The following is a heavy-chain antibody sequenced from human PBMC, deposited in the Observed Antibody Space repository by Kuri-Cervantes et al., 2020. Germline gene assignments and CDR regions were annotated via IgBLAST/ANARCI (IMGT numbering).Heavy chain of an antibody. CDR2: IYYSGST. CDR3: AKEDDCIWGSPDAFDI. J-gene: IGHJ3*02. V-gene: IGHV4-59*01. Sequence: ESLKISCTVSGGSISSYYWSWIRQPPGKGLEWIGYIYYSGSTNYNPSLKSRVTISVDTSKNQFSLKLSSVTAADTAVYYCAKEDDCIWGSPDAFDIWGQGTMVTVSS. CDR1: GGSISSYY. D-gene: IGHD3-16*01.